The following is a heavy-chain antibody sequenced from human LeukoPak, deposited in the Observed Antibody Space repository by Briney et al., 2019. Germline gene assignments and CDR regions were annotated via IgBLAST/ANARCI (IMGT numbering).Heavy chain of an antibody. Sequence: SETLSLTCTVSGGSISSYYWSWIRQPPGKGLEWIGYIYYSGSTNYNPSLKSRVTMSVDTSKNQFSLKLSSVTAADTAVYYCASQAGYSSDLGFDPWGQGTLVTVSS. J-gene: IGHJ5*02. CDR1: GGSISSYY. CDR2: IYYSGST. V-gene: IGHV4-59*12. D-gene: IGHD6-19*01. CDR3: ASQAGYSSDLGFDP.